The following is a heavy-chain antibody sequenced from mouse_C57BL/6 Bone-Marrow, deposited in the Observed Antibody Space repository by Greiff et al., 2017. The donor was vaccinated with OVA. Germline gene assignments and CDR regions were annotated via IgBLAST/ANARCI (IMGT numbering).Heavy chain of an antibody. V-gene: IGHV1-53*01. J-gene: IGHJ2*01. D-gene: IGHD2-2*01. CDR1: GSPFTSYW. CDR2: FNPSKGGN. CDR3: ARGLLWLRGFDY. Sequence: FHLQQPGPELVNPGASVKLPGKASGSPFTSYWCPWLNQSPGQGLDWFGNFNPSKGGNNYNEKFKSKATLTVDKSSSTAYMQLSSLTSEDSAVYYCARGLLWLRGFDYWGQGTTLTVSS.